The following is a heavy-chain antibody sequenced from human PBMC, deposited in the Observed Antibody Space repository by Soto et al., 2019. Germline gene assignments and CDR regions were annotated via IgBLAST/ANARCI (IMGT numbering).Heavy chain of an antibody. CDR2: IWYDGSNK. J-gene: IGHJ6*02. D-gene: IGHD2-15*01. CDR1: GFTFSSYG. V-gene: IGHV3-33*01. Sequence: QVQLVESGGGVVQPGRSLRLSCAASGFTFSSYGMHWVRQAPGKGLEWVAVIWYDGSNKYYADSVKGRFTISRDNSKNTLYLQMNSLRAEDTAVYYCARDGSAATWDYYGMDVWGQGTTVTVSS. CDR3: ARDGSAATWDYYGMDV.